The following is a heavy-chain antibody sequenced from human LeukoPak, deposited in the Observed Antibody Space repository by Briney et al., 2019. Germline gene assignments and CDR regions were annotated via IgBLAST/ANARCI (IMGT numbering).Heavy chain of an antibody. J-gene: IGHJ4*02. D-gene: IGHD3-10*01. Sequence: GALRLSCAAFGFTFSHPSMMWVRQAPGRGLEWVSAISGGGVSTYYTDSVKGRFTISRDNSKNTLYPQMNSLRAEDTAVYYCALYLRVRGDYWGQGTLVSVSS. CDR1: GFTFSHPS. CDR2: ISGGGVST. CDR3: ALYLRVRGDY. V-gene: IGHV3-23*01.